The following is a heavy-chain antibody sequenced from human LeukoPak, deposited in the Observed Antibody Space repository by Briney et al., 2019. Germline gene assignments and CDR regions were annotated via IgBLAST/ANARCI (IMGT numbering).Heavy chain of an antibody. Sequence: ASVKVSCKTSGYTFVDYYVLWVRQAPGQGLEWMGWINPNSGATNYAQKFQGRVTMTRDTSISTAYMELSRLRSDDTAFYYCARSAPTLTYDILTGYLGYWGQGTLVTVSS. CDR1: GYTFVDYY. V-gene: IGHV1-2*02. CDR3: ARSAPTLTYDILTGYLGY. CDR2: INPNSGAT. D-gene: IGHD3-9*01. J-gene: IGHJ4*02.